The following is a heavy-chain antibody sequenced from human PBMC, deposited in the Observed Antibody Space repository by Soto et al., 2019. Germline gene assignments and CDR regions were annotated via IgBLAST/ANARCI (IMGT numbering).Heavy chain of an antibody. Sequence: GASVKVSCKASGYTFTSYDINWVRQATGQGLEWMGWMNPNSGNTGYAQKFQGRVTMTRNTSISTAYMELSSLRSEDTAVYYCARLERGPYVWGSYRYLYYYYYGMDVWGQGTTVTV. J-gene: IGHJ6*02. CDR2: MNPNSGNT. D-gene: IGHD3-16*02. CDR3: ARLERGPYVWGSYRYLYYYYYGMDV. CDR1: GYTFTSYD. V-gene: IGHV1-8*01.